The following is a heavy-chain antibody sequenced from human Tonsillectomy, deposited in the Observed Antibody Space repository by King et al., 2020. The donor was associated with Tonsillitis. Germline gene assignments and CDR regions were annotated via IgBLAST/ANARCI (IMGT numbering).Heavy chain of an antibody. D-gene: IGHD3-22*01. CDR1: GFTFNSHA. CDR2: IGGSGRST. J-gene: IGHJ4*02. CDR3: ARDAGVVAVHYFDY. Sequence: VQLVESGGGLVQPGGSLRLSCAASGFTFNSHAMSWVRQAPGKGLEWVSAIGGSGRSTYYADSVKGRFTISRDNSKNTLYLQMPSLRAEDTAVYYCARDAGVVAVHYFDYWGQGTLVTVSS. V-gene: IGHV3-23*04.